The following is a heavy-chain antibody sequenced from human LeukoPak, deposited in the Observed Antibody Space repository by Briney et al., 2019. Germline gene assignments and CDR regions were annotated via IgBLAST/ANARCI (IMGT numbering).Heavy chain of an antibody. D-gene: IGHD2-21*02. J-gene: IGHJ4*02. V-gene: IGHV3-21*01. CDR2: ISGSSSYI. CDR1: GLTFSNAW. Sequence: GGSLRLSCAASGLTFSNAWMSWVRQAPGKGLEWVSSISGSSSYIYYADSVKGRFTISRDNAKNSLYLQMNSLRAEDTAVFYCASDGRAYCGGDCYPLYWGQGTLVTVSS. CDR3: ASDGRAYCGGDCYPLY.